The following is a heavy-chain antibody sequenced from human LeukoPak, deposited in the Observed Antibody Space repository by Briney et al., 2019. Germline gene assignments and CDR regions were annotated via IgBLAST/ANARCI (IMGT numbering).Heavy chain of an antibody. CDR3: AKVSPHYDILIRSASYFDY. CDR1: GFTFSSYG. CDR2: ISYDGSNK. J-gene: IGHJ4*02. V-gene: IGHV3-30*18. Sequence: PGRSLRLSCAASGFTFSSYGMHWVRQAPGKGLEWVAVISYDGSNKYYADSVKGRFTISRDNSKNTLYLQMNSLRAEDTAVYYCAKVSPHYDILIRSASYFDYWGQGTLVTVSS. D-gene: IGHD3-9*01.